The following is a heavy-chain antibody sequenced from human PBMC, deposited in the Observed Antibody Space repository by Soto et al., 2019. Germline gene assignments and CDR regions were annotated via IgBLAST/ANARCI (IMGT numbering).Heavy chain of an antibody. CDR2: IYYSGGT. Sequence: PSETLSLTCTVSGGSIRSSNYYWGWVRQSPGKGLEWIGSIYYSGGTIYNSSLKSRVTISVDTSKNQFSLKLSSVTAADTAVYYCARRYCSSTSCYGGGRSRWFDPWGQGTLVTVSS. V-gene: IGHV4-39*07. CDR1: GGSIRSSNYY. D-gene: IGHD2-2*01. CDR3: ARRYCSSTSCYGGGRSRWFDP. J-gene: IGHJ5*02.